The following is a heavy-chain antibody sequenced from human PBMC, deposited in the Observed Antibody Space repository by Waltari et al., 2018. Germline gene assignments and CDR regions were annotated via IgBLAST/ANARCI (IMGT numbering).Heavy chain of an antibody. CDR3: ARDLCSGGSCYSIDY. D-gene: IGHD2-15*01. Sequence: QVQLVQSGAEVKKPGASVKVSCKASGYTFTSYAMHWVRQAPGQRLEWMGWINAGNGNTKDSQKFQGRVTITRDTSASTAYMELSSLRSEDTAVYYCARDLCSGGSCYSIDYWGQGTLVTVSS. V-gene: IGHV1-3*01. J-gene: IGHJ4*02. CDR1: GYTFTSYA. CDR2: INAGNGNT.